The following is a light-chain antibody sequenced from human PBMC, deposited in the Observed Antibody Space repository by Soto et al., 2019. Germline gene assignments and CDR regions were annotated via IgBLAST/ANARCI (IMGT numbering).Light chain of an antibody. Sequence: EIVLTQSPGTLSLSPGERATRSCRASQSVSSNYLAWYQHKPGQAPRLLIYGASSRATGIPDRFSGSGSGTESSLTISRLEPEDFAVYYCHQYGISPFGGGTKVDIK. J-gene: IGKJ4*01. V-gene: IGKV3-20*01. CDR3: HQYGISP. CDR2: GAS. CDR1: QSVSSNY.